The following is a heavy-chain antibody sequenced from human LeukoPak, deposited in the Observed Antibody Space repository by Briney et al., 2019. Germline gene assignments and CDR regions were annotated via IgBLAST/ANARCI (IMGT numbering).Heavy chain of an antibody. D-gene: IGHD1-26*01. Sequence: GGSLKLSCAASRFTFSIYSMNWVRQAPGKGLEWLAYISGGSDTIYYADSVQGRFTISRDNAKTSLYLQLSSLRAEDTAVYYCARDSEWELPGGGGYDIWGQGTMVTVSS. V-gene: IGHV3-48*04. CDR1: RFTFSIYS. J-gene: IGHJ3*02. CDR2: ISGGSDTI. CDR3: ARDSEWELPGGGGYDI.